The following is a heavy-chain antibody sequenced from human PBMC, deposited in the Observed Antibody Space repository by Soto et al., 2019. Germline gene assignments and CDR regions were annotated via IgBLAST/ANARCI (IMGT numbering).Heavy chain of an antibody. D-gene: IGHD5-18*01. J-gene: IGHJ4*02. V-gene: IGHV4-39*01. Sequence: PSETLSLTCTVSGGSISSSSYYWGWIRQPPGKGLEWIGSIYYSGSTYYNPSLKSRVTISVDTSKNQFSLKLSSVTAADTAVYYCARTWIQLWDFYPFDYWGQGTLVTVSS. CDR3: ARTWIQLWDFYPFDY. CDR1: GGSISSSSYY. CDR2: IYYSGST.